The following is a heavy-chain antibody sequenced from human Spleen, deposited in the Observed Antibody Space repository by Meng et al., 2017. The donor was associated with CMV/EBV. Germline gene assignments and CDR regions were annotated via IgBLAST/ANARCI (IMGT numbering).Heavy chain of an antibody. CDR2: ILYSGST. D-gene: IGHD3-3*01. CDR3: ARDLLHYDFWSGFNWFDP. Sequence: IRSNSHYWGWIRQPPGKGLEWIGSILYSGSTHYNPSLKSRVTISVDTSKNQFSLKLRSVTAADTAVYYCARDLLHYDFWSGFNWFDPWGQGTLVTVSS. J-gene: IGHJ5*02. V-gene: IGHV4-39*07. CDR1: IRSNSHY.